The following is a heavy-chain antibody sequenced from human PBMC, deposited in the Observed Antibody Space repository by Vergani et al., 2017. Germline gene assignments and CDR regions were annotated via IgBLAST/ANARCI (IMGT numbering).Heavy chain of an antibody. Sequence: EVQLLESGGGLVQPGGSLRLSCAASGFTFSSYWMSWVRQAPGKGLEWVANIKQDGSEKYYVDSVKGRFTISRDNAKNSLYLQMNSLRAEDTAVYYCARAPYSSSWYDWAYYYYGMDVWGQGTTVTVSS. J-gene: IGHJ6*02. CDR1: GFTFSSYW. CDR2: IKQDGSEK. D-gene: IGHD6-13*01. CDR3: ARAPYSSSWYDWAYYYYGMDV. V-gene: IGHV3-7*01.